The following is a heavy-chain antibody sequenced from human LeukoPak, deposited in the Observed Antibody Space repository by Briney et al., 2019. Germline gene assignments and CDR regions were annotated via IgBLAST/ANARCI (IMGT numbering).Heavy chain of an antibody. D-gene: IGHD3-22*01. CDR3: AGHYYDSSGYDY. J-gene: IGHJ4*02. Sequence: SVKVSCKASGGTFSSYAISWVRQAPGQGLEWMGRIIPIFGTANYAQKFQGRVTITTDESTSTAYMELRSLRSDDTAVYYCAGHYYDSSGYDYWGQGTLVTVSS. CDR2: IIPIFGTA. CDR1: GGTFSSYA. V-gene: IGHV1-69*05.